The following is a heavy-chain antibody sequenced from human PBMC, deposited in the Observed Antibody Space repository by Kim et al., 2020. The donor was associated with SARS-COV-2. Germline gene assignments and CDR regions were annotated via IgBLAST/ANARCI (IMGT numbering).Heavy chain of an antibody. CDR1: GGTFSSYA. Sequence: SVKVSCKASGGTFSSYAISWVRQAPGQGLEWMGRIIPILGIANYAQKFQGRVTITVDKSTSTAYMELSSLRSEDTAVYYCASNPGYSGYDSILYVWGQGTTVTVSS. CDR2: IIPILGIA. J-gene: IGHJ6*02. V-gene: IGHV1-69*04. D-gene: IGHD5-12*01. CDR3: ASNPGYSGYDSILYV.